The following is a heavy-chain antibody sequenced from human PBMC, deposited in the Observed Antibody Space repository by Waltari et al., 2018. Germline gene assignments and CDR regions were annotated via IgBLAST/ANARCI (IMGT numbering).Heavy chain of an antibody. J-gene: IGHJ4*02. V-gene: IGHV3-7*01. CDR3: ATSLDAAGND. CDR2: IKHDGSGK. D-gene: IGHD5-18*01. Sequence: EVQLVESGGGLVQTGGSLGLSCAASGFTFSGYWMSWGRQAPGKGLAWLANIKHDGSGKFFLRSVNGRFTISRDNAKNSVYLQMNSLTGEDTAVYYCATSLDAAGNDWGQGTLVTVSS. CDR1: GFTFSGYW.